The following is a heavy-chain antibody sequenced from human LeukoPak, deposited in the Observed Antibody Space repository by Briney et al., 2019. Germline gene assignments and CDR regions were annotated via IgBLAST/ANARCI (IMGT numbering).Heavy chain of an antibody. D-gene: IGHD6-13*01. J-gene: IGHJ5*02. Sequence: ASVKVSCKASGYTFTGYYMHWVRQAPGQGLEWMGWINPNSGGTNYAQKFQGRVTMTRDTSISTAYMELSRLRSDDTAVYYCARSRGGRIAAGRNWFDPWGQGTLVTVSS. CDR1: GYTFTGYY. CDR2: INPNSGGT. V-gene: IGHV1-2*02. CDR3: ARSRGGRIAAGRNWFDP.